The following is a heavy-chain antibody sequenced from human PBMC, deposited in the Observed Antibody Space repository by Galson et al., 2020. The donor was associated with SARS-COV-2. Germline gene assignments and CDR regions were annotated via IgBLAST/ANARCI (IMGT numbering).Heavy chain of an antibody. J-gene: IGHJ2*01. CDR1: GFAFSTYG. CDR2: ITSSGTGT. CDR3: AKARGSGNFGDWYFDL. V-gene: IGHV3-23*01. D-gene: IGHD3-10*01. Sequence: QASETLSLTCAASGFAFSTYGMSWVRQAPGKGLAWVSSITSSGTGTYYADSVKGRFTVSRDNSRNTLYLQMNSPRAEDTAVYYCAKARGSGNFGDWYFDLRGRGTLVTVSS.